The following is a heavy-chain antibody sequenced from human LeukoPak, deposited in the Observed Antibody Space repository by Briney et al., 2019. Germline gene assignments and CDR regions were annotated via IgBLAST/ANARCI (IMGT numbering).Heavy chain of an antibody. V-gene: IGHV4-31*03. J-gene: IGHJ4*02. CDR3: ARVILTGYSPIDY. CDR2: IYYSGST. D-gene: IGHD3-9*01. Sequence: SETLSLTCTVSGGSISSGGYYWSWIRQHPGKGLEWIGYIYYSGSTYYNPSLKSRVTISVDTSKNQFSLKLSSVTAADTAVYYCARVILTGYSPIDYWGQGTLVTVSS. CDR1: GGSISSGGYY.